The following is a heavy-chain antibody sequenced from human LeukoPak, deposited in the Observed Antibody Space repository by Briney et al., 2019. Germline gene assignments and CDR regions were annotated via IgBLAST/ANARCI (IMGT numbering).Heavy chain of an antibody. D-gene: IGHD2-2*01. CDR1: GGTFSSYA. CDR3: ARGGYQLLPHGAGFDY. CDR2: IIPILGIV. J-gene: IGHJ4*02. V-gene: IGHV1-69*04. Sequence: SVKVSCKASGGTFSSYAISWVRQAPGQGLEWMGRIIPILGIVNYAQKFQGRVTITADKSTSTAYMELSRLRSDDTAVYYCARGGYQLLPHGAGFDYWGQGTLVTVSS.